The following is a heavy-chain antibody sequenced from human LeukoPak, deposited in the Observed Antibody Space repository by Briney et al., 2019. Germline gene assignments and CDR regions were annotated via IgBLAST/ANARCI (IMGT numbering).Heavy chain of an antibody. CDR2: INGNGVGT. CDR1: GFTFSSYA. CDR3: AKHPLAGGNPDY. Sequence: GGSLRLSCAASGFTFSSYAMSWVRQTPGKGLEWDSAINGNGVGTFYAGSVVGRFTISRDNSKNTLYLQMSSLRVEDTAVYYCAKHPLAGGNPDYWGQGTLVTVPS. J-gene: IGHJ4*02. V-gene: IGHV3-23*01. D-gene: IGHD1-14*01.